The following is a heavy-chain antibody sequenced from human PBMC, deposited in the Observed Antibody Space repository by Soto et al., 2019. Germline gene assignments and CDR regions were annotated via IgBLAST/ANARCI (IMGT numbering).Heavy chain of an antibody. CDR3: VRGPYNYNSRYFDY. V-gene: IGHV4-34*01. CDR2: INHSGIT. Sequence: SETLSLTCTVSGGPFSGYFWTWIRQPPGKGLEWLAEINHSGITNYNPSVESRVSMSVDTSKNQFSLRLYSVTAADTAVYYCVRGPYNYNSRYFDYWGQGTLVTV. J-gene: IGHJ4*02. D-gene: IGHD1-1*01. CDR1: GGPFSGYF.